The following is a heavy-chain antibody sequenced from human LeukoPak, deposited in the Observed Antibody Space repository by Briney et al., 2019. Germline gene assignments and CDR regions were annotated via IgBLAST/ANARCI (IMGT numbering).Heavy chain of an antibody. V-gene: IGHV3-21*01. CDR2: ISSSSSYI. J-gene: IGHJ4*02. CDR3: AREDGEPGIAVAGLDY. Sequence: NSGGSLRLSCAASGFTVSSNYMSWVRQAPGKGLEWVSSISSSSSYINYADSVKGRFTISRDNAKNSLYLQMNSLRAEDTAVYYCAREDGEPGIAVAGLDYWGQGTLVTVSS. CDR1: GFTVSSNY. D-gene: IGHD6-19*01.